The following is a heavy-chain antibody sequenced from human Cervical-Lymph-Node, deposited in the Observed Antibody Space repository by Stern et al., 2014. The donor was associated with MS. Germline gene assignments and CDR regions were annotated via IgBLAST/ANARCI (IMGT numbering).Heavy chain of an antibody. V-gene: IGHV1-3*01. CDR3: ARGAVAARPFDP. CDR2: INAGNGNT. J-gene: IGHJ5*02. CDR1: GYTFTSYA. D-gene: IGHD6-6*01. Sequence: QVQLQQSGAEVKKPGASVKVSCKASGYTFTSYAMHWVRQAPGQRLEWMGWINAGNGNTKYSQKFQGRVTITRDTSASTAYMELSSLRSEDTAVYYCARGAVAARPFDPWGQGTLVTVSS.